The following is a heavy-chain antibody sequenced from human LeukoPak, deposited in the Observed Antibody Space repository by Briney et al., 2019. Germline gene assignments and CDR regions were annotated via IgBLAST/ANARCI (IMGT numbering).Heavy chain of an antibody. D-gene: IGHD4-17*01. J-gene: IGHJ4*02. V-gene: IGHV4-4*07. CDR1: GGSISSYY. CDR3: ARATTVIPPAYFDY. CDR2: IYTSGST. Sequence: SETLSLTCTVSGGSISSYYWSWIRQPAGKGLEWIGRIYTSGSTNYNPSLKSRVTMSVDTSKNQFSLKLSSVTAADTAVYYCARATTVIPPAYFDYWGQGTLVTVSS.